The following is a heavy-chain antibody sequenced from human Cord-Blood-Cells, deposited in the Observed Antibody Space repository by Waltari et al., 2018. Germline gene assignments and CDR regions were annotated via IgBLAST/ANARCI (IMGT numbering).Heavy chain of an antibody. Sequence: QVQLVQSGAEVKKPGASVKVSCKASGYTFTSYAMHWVRQAPGQRLEWMGWINAGNGNTKYSQKFPCRVTITRDTSASTAYMELSSLRSEDTAVYYCARDQYDSSGYYYYWGQGTLVTVSS. CDR3: ARDQYDSSGYYYY. J-gene: IGHJ4*02. CDR1: GYTFTSYA. D-gene: IGHD3-22*01. CDR2: INAGNGNT. V-gene: IGHV1-3*01.